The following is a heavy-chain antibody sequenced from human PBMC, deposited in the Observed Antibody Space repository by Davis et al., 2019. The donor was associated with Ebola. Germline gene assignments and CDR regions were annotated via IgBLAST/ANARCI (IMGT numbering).Heavy chain of an antibody. J-gene: IGHJ5*02. CDR3: ARTGTTANWFDP. CDR2: IYYSGST. CDR1: GGSISSGGYY. D-gene: IGHD1-1*01. Sequence: PSETLSLTCTVSGGSISSGGYYWSWIRQHPGKGLEWIGYIYYSGSTYYNPSLKSRVTISVDTSKNQFSLKLSSVTAADTAVYYCARTGTTANWFDPWGQGTLVTVSS. V-gene: IGHV4-31*03.